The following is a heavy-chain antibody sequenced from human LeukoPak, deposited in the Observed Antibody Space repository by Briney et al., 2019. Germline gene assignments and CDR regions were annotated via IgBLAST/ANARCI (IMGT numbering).Heavy chain of an antibody. Sequence: PGGSLRLSCAATGFTFDDYGMHWVRQAPRKGLEWVAGISWESESIGYADSVRGRFTIDRDNGKNSLYLQMHSLRAEDTAFYYCARGDSTGFYYAVFEDWGQGTLVTVSS. J-gene: IGHJ4*02. CDR3: ARGDSTGFYYAVFED. CDR2: ISWESESI. CDR1: GFTFDDYG. V-gene: IGHV3-9*01. D-gene: IGHD3-22*01.